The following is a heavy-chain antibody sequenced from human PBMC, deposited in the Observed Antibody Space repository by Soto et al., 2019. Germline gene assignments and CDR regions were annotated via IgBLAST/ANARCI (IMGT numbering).Heavy chain of an antibody. Sequence: ASVKVSCTASGYTFTNSDINWVRQAPGQGLGWMGWMNPDSGHAAYAQKFQGRVTLTTSTSTSTVYMEMRSLGSEDTAVYYCARRPHCSGGICYYGLDNWGQGTLVTVSS. CDR3: ARRPHCSGGICYYGLDN. CDR2: MNPDSGHA. D-gene: IGHD2-15*01. V-gene: IGHV1-8*01. CDR1: GYTFTNSD. J-gene: IGHJ4*02.